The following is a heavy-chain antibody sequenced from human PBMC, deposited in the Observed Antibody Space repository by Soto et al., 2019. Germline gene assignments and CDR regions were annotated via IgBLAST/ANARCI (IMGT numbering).Heavy chain of an antibody. CDR1: GYTFTSYD. CDR3: AREGSGDPYYYYYMDV. V-gene: IGHV1-8*01. Sequence: ASVKVSCKASGYTFTSYDINWVRQATGQGLEWMGWMNPNSGNTGYAQKFQGRVTMTRNTSISTAYMELSSLRSEDTAVYYCAREGSGDPYYYYYMDVWGEGTTVTVSS. CDR2: MNPNSGNT. J-gene: IGHJ6*03. D-gene: IGHD2-15*01.